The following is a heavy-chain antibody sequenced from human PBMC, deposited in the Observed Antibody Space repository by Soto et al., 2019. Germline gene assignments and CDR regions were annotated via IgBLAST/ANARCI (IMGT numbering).Heavy chain of an antibody. D-gene: IGHD6-6*01. V-gene: IGHV3-30*18. CDR1: GFTFSSYG. J-gene: IGHJ6*02. CDR2: ISYDGSNK. CDR3: AKDGDSSSSAYYYYGMDV. Sequence: QVQLVESGGGVVQPGRSLRLSCAASGFTFSSYGMHWVRQAPGKGLEWVAVISYDGSNKYYADSVKGRFTISRDNSKNTLYLQMNSLRAEDTAVYYCAKDGDSSSSAYYYYGMDVWGQGTTVTVSS.